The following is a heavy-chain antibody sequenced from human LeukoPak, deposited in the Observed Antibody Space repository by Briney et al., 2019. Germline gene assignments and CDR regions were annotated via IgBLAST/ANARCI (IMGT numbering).Heavy chain of an antibody. CDR1: GGSISSYY. CDR3: ARSYSFGYVWED. CDR2: ITYTGST. J-gene: IGHJ4*02. Sequence: PSETLTLTCTISGGSISSYYLSWIRQSPGKGLEWICYITYTGSTDYDPSPKSRVTISVDTSRNQFSLRLNSVTAADTAVYYCARSYSFGYVWEDGGQGTPVSVSS. V-gene: IGHV4-59*01. D-gene: IGHD3-16*01.